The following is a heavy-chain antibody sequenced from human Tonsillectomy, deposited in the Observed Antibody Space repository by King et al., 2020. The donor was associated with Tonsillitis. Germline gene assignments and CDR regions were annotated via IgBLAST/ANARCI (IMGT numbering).Heavy chain of an antibody. CDR2: ISSSSSYI. CDR1: GFTFSSYS. V-gene: IGHV3-21*01. D-gene: IGHD3-10*01. J-gene: IGHJ6*02. CDR3: ARDVGFGEWDYYYGIDV. Sequence: EVQLVESGGGLVKPGGSLRVSCAASGFTFSSYSMNWVRQAPGKGLEWVSSISSSSSYIYYADSVKGRFTISRDNAKNSLYLQINSLRAEDTAVYYCARDVGFGEWDYYYGIDVWGQGTTVTVSS.